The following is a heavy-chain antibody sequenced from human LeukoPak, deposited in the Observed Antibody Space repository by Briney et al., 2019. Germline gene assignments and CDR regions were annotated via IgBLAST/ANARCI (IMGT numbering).Heavy chain of an antibody. J-gene: IGHJ6*03. D-gene: IGHD3-10*01. CDR2: IYYSGST. V-gene: IGHV4-39*01. CDR1: GGSISSSSYY. Sequence: PSETLSLTCTVSGGSISSSSYYWGWIRQPPGEGLEWFGSIYYSGSTYYNPSLKSRVTISVDTSKNQFSLKLSSVTAADTAVYYCARHSGGSGSYYYYYYMDVWGKGTTVTISS. CDR3: ARHSGGSGSYYYYYYMDV.